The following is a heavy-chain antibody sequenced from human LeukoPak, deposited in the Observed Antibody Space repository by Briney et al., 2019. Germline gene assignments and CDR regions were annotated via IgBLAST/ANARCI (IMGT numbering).Heavy chain of an antibody. D-gene: IGHD1-26*01. J-gene: IGHJ4*02. CDR1: GFTFSSYA. Sequence: PGGSLRLSCAASGFTFSSYAMSWVRQAPGKGLEWVSAISGSGAGTYYADSVKGRFTISRDNSKNTLYLQMNSLRAEDAAIYYCAKVNSGSYYGYFDYWGQGTLVTVSS. V-gene: IGHV3-23*01. CDR3: AKVNSGSYYGYFDY. CDR2: ISGSGAGT.